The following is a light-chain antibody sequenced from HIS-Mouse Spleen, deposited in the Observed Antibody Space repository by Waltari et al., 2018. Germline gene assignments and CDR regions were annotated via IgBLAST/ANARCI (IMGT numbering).Light chain of an antibody. V-gene: IGLV2-14*01. CDR2: EVS. CDR1: SSDVGGYNY. J-gene: IGLJ3*02. CDR3: SSYTSSSTQV. Sequence: LTQPASVSGSPGQSITISCTGTSSDVGGYNYVSWYQQHPGKAPKLMIYEVSNRPSGVSNRFSGSKSGNTASLTISGLQAEDEADYYCSSYTSSSTQVFGGGTKLTVL.